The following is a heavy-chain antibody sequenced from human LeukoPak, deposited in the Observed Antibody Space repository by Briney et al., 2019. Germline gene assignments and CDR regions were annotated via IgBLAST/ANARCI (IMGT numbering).Heavy chain of an antibody. D-gene: IGHD6-13*01. Sequence: SETLSLTCTVSGGSISSGSYYWSWIRQPAGKGLEWIGRIYTSGSTNYNPSLKSRVTISVDTSKNQFSLKLSSVTAADTAVYYCARSPGPRAIAAAGQNYYYYYYMDVWGKGTTVTVSS. CDR1: GGSISSGSYY. J-gene: IGHJ6*03. V-gene: IGHV4-61*02. CDR3: ARSPGPRAIAAAGQNYYYYYYMDV. CDR2: IYTSGST.